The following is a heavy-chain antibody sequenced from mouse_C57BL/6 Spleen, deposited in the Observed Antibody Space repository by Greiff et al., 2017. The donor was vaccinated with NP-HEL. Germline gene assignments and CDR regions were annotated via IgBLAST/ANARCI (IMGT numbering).Heavy chain of an antibody. CDR1: GYTFTSYW. Sequence: DVQLQESGTVLARPGASVKMSCKTSGYTFTSYWMHWVKQRPGQGLEWIGAIYPGNSDTSYNQKFKGKAKLTAVTSASTADMELSSLTNEDSAVYYCTRGITTRDWYFDVWGTGTTVTVSS. V-gene: IGHV1-5*01. J-gene: IGHJ1*03. D-gene: IGHD1-3*01. CDR3: TRGITTRDWYFDV. CDR2: IYPGNSDT.